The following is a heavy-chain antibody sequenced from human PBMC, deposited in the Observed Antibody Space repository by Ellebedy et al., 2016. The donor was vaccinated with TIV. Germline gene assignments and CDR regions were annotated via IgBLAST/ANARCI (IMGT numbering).Heavy chain of an antibody. CDR3: ARDLVGTGAGVDY. Sequence: GESLKISXAASGFTFSSYWMSWVRQAPGKGLEWVANIKQDGSEKYYVDSVKGRFTISRDNAKNSLYLQMNSLRAEDTAVYYCARDLVGTGAGVDYWGQGTLVTVSS. CDR2: IKQDGSEK. V-gene: IGHV3-7*03. CDR1: GFTFSSYW. J-gene: IGHJ4*02. D-gene: IGHD6-19*01.